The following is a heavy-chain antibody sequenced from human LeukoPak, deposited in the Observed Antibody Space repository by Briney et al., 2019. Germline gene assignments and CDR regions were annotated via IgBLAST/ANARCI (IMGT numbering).Heavy chain of an antibody. D-gene: IGHD1-26*01. Sequence: GGSLRLSCAASGFTFSSYAMSWVRQAPGKGLEWVSAISGSGGSTYYADSVKGRFTISRDNSKNTLYLQMNSLRAEDTAVYYCAKDDTSELVGATTVGAFDTWGQGTMVTVSS. J-gene: IGHJ3*02. CDR3: AKDDTSELVGATTVGAFDT. CDR2: ISGSGGST. V-gene: IGHV3-23*01. CDR1: GFTFSSYA.